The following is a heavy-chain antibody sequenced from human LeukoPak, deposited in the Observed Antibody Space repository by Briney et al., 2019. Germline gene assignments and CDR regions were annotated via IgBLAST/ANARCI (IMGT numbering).Heavy chain of an antibody. Sequence: GESLKISCKVSGYTFSNYWIGWVRQMPGKGLEWVGIIYPADSETRYSPSFQGQVTMSVDKSISIAYLQWSSLKASDTAIYYCARKISGSYYGLDYWGQGTLVTVSS. CDR2: IYPADSET. CDR3: ARKISGSYYGLDY. CDR1: GYTFSNYW. J-gene: IGHJ4*02. D-gene: IGHD1-26*01. V-gene: IGHV5-51*01.